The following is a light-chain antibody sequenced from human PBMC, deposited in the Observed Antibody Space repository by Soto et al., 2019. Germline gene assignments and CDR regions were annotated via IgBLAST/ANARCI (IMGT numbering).Light chain of an antibody. CDR2: GAS. CDR3: QHYNNWPFT. CDR1: QSVSNN. Sequence: EIVMTQSPATLSVSPGERATLSCRASQSVSNNLAWYQQKPGQAPRLLIYGASTRVTDIPARFSGSGSGTEFTLTISSLQSEDFAVYYCQHYNNWPFTFGPGTKGDIK. J-gene: IGKJ3*01. V-gene: IGKV3-15*01.